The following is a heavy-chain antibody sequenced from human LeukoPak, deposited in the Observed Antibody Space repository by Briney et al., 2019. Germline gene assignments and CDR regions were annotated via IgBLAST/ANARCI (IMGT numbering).Heavy chain of an antibody. Sequence: PGGSLRLSCAASGFTFSSYAMSWVRQAPGKGLEWVSAISGSGGSTYYADSVKGRFTISRDNSKNTLYLRMNSLRAEDTAVYYCAKKISRITMVRGVISLDYWGQGTLVTVSS. J-gene: IGHJ4*02. CDR1: GFTFSSYA. CDR3: AKKISRITMVRGVISLDY. V-gene: IGHV3-23*01. D-gene: IGHD3-10*01. CDR2: ISGSGGST.